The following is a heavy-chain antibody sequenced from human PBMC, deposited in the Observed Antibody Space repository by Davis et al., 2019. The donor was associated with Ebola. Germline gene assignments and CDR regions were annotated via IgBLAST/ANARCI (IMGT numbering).Heavy chain of an antibody. CDR1: GYTFTSYD. CDR3: ARGPVVVIFGRYFDL. V-gene: IGHV1-8*01. D-gene: IGHD3-22*01. Sequence: AASVKVSCKASGYTFTSYDINWVRQATGQGLEWMGWVNPNSGNTGYAQKFQGRVTMTRNTSISTAYMELSSLRSEDTAVYYCARGPVVVIFGRYFDLWGRGTLVTVSS. CDR2: VNPNSGNT. J-gene: IGHJ2*01.